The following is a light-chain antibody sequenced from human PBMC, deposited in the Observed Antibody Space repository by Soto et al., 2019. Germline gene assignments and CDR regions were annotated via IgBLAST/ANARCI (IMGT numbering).Light chain of an antibody. J-gene: IGLJ3*02. V-gene: IGLV7-43*01. Sequence: QAVVTQEPSLTVSPGGTVTLTCASSTGAVTSGYFPNWFQRKPGQAPRALIYSTNNKHSWTPARFSGSLLGGKAALTLSGVQPADEADYSCLLFYDETWVFGGGTQLTVL. CDR2: STN. CDR1: TGAVTSGYF. CDR3: LLFYDETWV.